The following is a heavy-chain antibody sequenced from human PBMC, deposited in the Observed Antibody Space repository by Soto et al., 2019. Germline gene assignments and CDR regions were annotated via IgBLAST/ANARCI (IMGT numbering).Heavy chain of an antibody. D-gene: IGHD7-27*01. CDR3: SRDPNWGSRDDGFDI. J-gene: IGHJ3*02. CDR2: ISYNGSNK. Sequence: GGSLRLSCAASGFTFSSYAMHWVRQAPGKGLEWVAVISYNGSNKYYADSVKGRFTISRDNSKNTLHLQMNSLRAEDAAVYYCSRDPNWGSRDDGFDIWGQGTMVTVSS. V-gene: IGHV3-30*04. CDR1: GFTFSSYA.